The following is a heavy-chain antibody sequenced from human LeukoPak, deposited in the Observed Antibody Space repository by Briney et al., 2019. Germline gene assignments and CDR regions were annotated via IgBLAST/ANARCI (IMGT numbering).Heavy chain of an antibody. CDR1: GGTFSSYA. V-gene: IGHV1-69*10. J-gene: IGHJ3*02. D-gene: IGHD3-22*01. CDR3: ARREGALYYYDSSGYVLNDAFDI. Sequence: VKVSCKASGGTFSSYAISWVRQAPGQGLEWMGRIIPILGIANNAQKFQGRVTITADKSTSTAYMELSSLRSEDTAVYYCARREGALYYYDSSGYVLNDAFDIWGQGTVVTVSS. CDR2: IIPILGIA.